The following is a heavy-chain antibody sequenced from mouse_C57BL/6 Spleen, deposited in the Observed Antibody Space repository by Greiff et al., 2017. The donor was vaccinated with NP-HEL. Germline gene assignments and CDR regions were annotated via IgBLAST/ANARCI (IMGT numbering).Heavy chain of an antibody. D-gene: IGHD6-1*01. CDR3: ARLAGYYFDY. CDR1: GYTFTSYW. J-gene: IGHJ2*01. Sequence: QVQLQQVGAELVRPGSSVKLSCKASGYTFTSYWMDLVKQRPGQGLEWIGNIYPSDSETHYNQKFKDKATLTVDKSSSTAYMQLSSLTSEDSAVYYCARLAGYYFDYWGQGTTLTVSS. V-gene: IGHV1-61*01. CDR2: IYPSDSET.